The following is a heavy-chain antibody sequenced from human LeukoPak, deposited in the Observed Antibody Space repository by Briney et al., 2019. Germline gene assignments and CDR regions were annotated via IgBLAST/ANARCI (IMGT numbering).Heavy chain of an antibody. V-gene: IGHV3-15*05. D-gene: IGHD3-16*02. CDR1: VCSVIKAW. CDR2: IKSKADGWTT. J-gene: IGHJ4*02. Sequence: GLALTLSCAASVCSVIKAWMSLVRQAPGQGRDWVGRIKSKADGWTTAYGAPAEGRFSISRDDSENTLFLQMNSLPTADTAVYYCVIYPGRWGQGTLVTVSS. CDR3: VIYPGR.